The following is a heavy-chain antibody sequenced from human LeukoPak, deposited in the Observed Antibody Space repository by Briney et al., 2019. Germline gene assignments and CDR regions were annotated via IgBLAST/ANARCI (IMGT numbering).Heavy chain of an antibody. CDR2: ISWNSGSI. V-gene: IGHV3-9*01. D-gene: IGHD1-26*01. CDR3: AKALLGATIQGPVDY. Sequence: PGGSLRLSCAASGFTFDDYAMHWVRQAPGKGLEWVSGISWNSGSIGYADSVKGRFTISRDNAKNSLYLQMNSLRAEDTALYYRAKALLGATIQGPVDYWGQGTLVTVSS. CDR1: GFTFDDYA. J-gene: IGHJ4*02.